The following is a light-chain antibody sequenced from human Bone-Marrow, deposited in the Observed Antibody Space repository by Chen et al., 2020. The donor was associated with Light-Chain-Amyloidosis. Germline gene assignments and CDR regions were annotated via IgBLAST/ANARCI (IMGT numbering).Light chain of an antibody. CDR3: QQYYSVPFT. V-gene: IGKV4-1*01. J-gene: IGKJ3*01. CDR1: QNLFYHSNNKDY. Sequence: DIVMTQSPDSLVLSLGERATITCKSSQNLFYHSNNKDYLAWYQQKAGQPPKLLVKWASSRKSGVPDRFSGSGSGTDFTLTIGSLQSEDVAVYYCQQYYSVPFTFGPGTKMDIK. CDR2: WAS.